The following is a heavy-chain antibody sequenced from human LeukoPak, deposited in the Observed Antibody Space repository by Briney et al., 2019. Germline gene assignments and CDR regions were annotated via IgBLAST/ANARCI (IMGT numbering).Heavy chain of an antibody. V-gene: IGHV4-59*08. CDR1: GGSISSYY. Sequence: SETLSLTCTVSGGSISSYYWSWIRQPPGKGLEWIGYIHYSGSTNYNPSLKSRVTISVDTSKNQFSLKLSSVTAADTAVYYCARGSIAAAGTIDYWGQGTLVTVSS. J-gene: IGHJ4*02. CDR3: ARGSIAAAGTIDY. D-gene: IGHD6-13*01. CDR2: IHYSGST.